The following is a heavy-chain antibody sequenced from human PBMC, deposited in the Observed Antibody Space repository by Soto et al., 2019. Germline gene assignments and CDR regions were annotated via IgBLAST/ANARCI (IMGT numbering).Heavy chain of an antibody. CDR3: AKDLGYDGSGIEI. J-gene: IGHJ4*02. CDR2: TSGSGDTT. CDR1: GFTFSNYG. V-gene: IGHV3-23*01. Sequence: EVQLLECGGGLLQPGGSLRLSCAVSGFTFSNYGMSWVRQAPGKGLEWVAATSGSGDTTYYADSVKGRFTISRDNSKNTLYVQINSLRADDTAVYYCAKDLGYDGSGIEIWGQGTLVTVS. D-gene: IGHD3-10*01.